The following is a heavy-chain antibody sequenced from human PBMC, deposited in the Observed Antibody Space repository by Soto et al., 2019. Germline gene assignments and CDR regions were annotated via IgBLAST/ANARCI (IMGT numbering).Heavy chain of an antibody. Sequence: PGESLKFSCKGSGYSFTSYWISWVRQMPGKGLEWMGRIDPSDSYTNYSPSFQGHVTISADKSISTAYLQWSSLKASDTAMYYCARGGALSSTSCLYWGQGTLVTVSS. CDR3: ARGGALSSTSCLY. CDR1: GYSFTSYW. V-gene: IGHV5-10-1*01. D-gene: IGHD2-2*01. CDR2: IDPSDSYT. J-gene: IGHJ4*02.